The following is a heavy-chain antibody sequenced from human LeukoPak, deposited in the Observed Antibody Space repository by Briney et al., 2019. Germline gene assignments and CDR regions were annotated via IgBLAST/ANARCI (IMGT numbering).Heavy chain of an antibody. V-gene: IGHV4-39*01. J-gene: IGHJ5*01. D-gene: IGHD5-12*01. CDR3: VRHDGRGGATMGAFDS. CDR1: AGSFISSSHH. Sequence: SETLSLTCTVSAGSFISSSHHWGWIRQSPGKGLEWIGSVYYGRTTYYNPSLDGRVTVSLDTSANQFSLQLNSVTAADTAVYYCVRHDGRGGATMGAFDSWGQGSLVTVST. CDR2: VYYGRTT.